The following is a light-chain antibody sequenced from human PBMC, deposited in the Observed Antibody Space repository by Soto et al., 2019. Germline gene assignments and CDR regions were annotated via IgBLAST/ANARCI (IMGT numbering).Light chain of an antibody. Sequence: QSALTQPASVSGSPGQSITISCTGTSSDVGGYNYVSWYQQHPGRAPKLIVYDVSNRPSGVSDRFSGSKSGNTASLTISGLQAEDEDDYYSSSYTRSDTVQFGGGTKLTVL. CDR2: DVS. V-gene: IGLV2-14*01. CDR1: SSDVGGYNY. CDR3: SSYTRSDTVQ. J-gene: IGLJ2*01.